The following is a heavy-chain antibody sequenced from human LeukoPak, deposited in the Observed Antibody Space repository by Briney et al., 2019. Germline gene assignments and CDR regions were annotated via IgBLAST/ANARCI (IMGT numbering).Heavy chain of an antibody. CDR1: GFIFNNAW. CDR3: ARGLQGYYDSLTGYYRGRYYFDY. J-gene: IGHJ4*02. Sequence: PGGSLRLSCAASGFIFNNAWMTWVRQAPGKGLEWVSSISNSGGRTFYTDSVKGRFTISRDNSKITLYPQMNSLRAEDTAVYYCARGLQGYYDSLTGYYRGRYYFDYWGQGTLVAVSS. D-gene: IGHD3-9*01. V-gene: IGHV3-23*01. CDR2: ISNSGGRT.